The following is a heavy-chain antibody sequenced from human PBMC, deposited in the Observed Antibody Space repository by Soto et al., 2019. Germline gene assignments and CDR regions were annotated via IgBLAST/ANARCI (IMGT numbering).Heavy chain of an antibody. CDR1: GFTFSSYG. J-gene: IGHJ4*02. Sequence: GGSLRLSCAASGFTFSSYGMHWVRQAPGKGLEWVAVIWYDGSNKYYADSVKGRFTISRDNSKNTLYLQMNSLRAEDTAVYYCARDRGTYYDFWSGYYSLGYWGQGTLVTVSS. D-gene: IGHD3-3*01. V-gene: IGHV3-33*01. CDR3: ARDRGTYYDFWSGYYSLGY. CDR2: IWYDGSNK.